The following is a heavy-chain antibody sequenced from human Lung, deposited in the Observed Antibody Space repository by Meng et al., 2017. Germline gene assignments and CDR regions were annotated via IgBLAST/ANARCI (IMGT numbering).Heavy chain of an antibody. CDR1: GGSFSDYY. J-gene: IGHJ4*02. D-gene: IGHD4-11*01. Sequence: QVQLKQAGAGLLKPSGTLSLTCVVSGGSFSDYYCSWIRQPPGKGLEWIGEINHSGSTNYNPSLESRATISVDTSQNNLSLKLSSVTAADSAVYYCARGPTTMAHDFDYWGQGTLVTVSS. CDR3: ARGPTTMAHDFDY. V-gene: IGHV4-34*01. CDR2: INHSGST.